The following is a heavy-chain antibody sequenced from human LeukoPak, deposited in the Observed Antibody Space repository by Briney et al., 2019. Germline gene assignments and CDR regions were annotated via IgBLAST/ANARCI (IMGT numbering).Heavy chain of an antibody. CDR2: IYSGGTT. J-gene: IGHJ3*01. CDR3: ARDADYGGSPDAFDV. Sequence: GGFLRLSCAASGFTVSSNHMSWVRQAPGKGLKWVSIIYSGGTTYYADSVKGRFTISRDNSKNTLYLQMNTLRAEDTAVYYCARDADYGGSPDAFDVWGRGTIVTVSS. D-gene: IGHD4-23*01. CDR1: GFTVSSNH. V-gene: IGHV3-53*01.